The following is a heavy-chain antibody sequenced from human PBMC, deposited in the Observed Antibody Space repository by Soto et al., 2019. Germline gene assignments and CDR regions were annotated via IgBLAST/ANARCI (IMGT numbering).Heavy chain of an antibody. CDR3: ARVPPGSGTYFNYYYVMDV. Sequence: QVQLQESGPGLVKPSQTLSLSCTLSGDSISSGNYYWGWIRHSPGKGLEWIAYINYSGSTYWNQSLRGPINMSVDTWKNQFSLKLRSVTAADTAVYYCARVPPGSGTYFNYYYVMDVWGQGTTVTVSS. V-gene: IGHV4-30-4*01. D-gene: IGHD3-10*01. CDR1: GDSISSGNYY. J-gene: IGHJ6*02. CDR2: INYSGST.